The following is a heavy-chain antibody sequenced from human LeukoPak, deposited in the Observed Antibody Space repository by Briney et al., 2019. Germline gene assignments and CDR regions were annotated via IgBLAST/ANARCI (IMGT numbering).Heavy chain of an antibody. J-gene: IGHJ4*02. V-gene: IGHV3-30*04. Sequence: GGSLRLSCATSGFTFRMSGVHWVRQAPGKGLEWVALMSSDGIRSYYADSVKGRFTVSRDTSKDIVYLQMKSLSADDTGIYYCAKDHAGSGRAFEYWGQGTLLTVSS. D-gene: IGHD3-10*01. CDR2: MSSDGIRS. CDR3: AKDHAGSGRAFEY. CDR1: GFTFRMSG.